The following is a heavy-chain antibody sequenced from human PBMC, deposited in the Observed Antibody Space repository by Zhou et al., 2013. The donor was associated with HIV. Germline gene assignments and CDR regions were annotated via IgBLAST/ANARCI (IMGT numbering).Heavy chain of an antibody. J-gene: IGHJ6*02. CDR2: SHPYFLGRP. Sequence: QVQLVQSGAEVKKPGSSMKISCRTSGAPFSSFVFLIGCDRPHGRRALNGWGGSHPYFLGRPNYAQKFLGRVAITADEPSGTVYLELSGLRSADTAVFFCASDKRDNRRDYTYYQMDVWGQGTTVTVSS. CDR3: ASDKRDNRRDYTYYQMDV. D-gene: IGHD4-4*01. CDR1: GAPFSSFV. V-gene: IGHV1-69*11.